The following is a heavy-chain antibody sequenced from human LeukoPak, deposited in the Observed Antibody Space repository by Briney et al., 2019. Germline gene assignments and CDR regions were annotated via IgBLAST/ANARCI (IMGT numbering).Heavy chain of an antibody. V-gene: IGHV3-23*01. CDR1: GFTFSSYA. J-gene: IGHJ4*02. Sequence: GGSLRLSCAASGFTFSSYAMSWVRQAPGKGLEWVSAISGGGGGTYYADSVKGRFTISRDNSKNTLYLQMNSLRAEDTAVYYCAKVPSSMATTTYYFDYWGQGTLVTVSS. D-gene: IGHD5-12*01. CDR2: ISGGGGGT. CDR3: AKVPSSMATTTYYFDY.